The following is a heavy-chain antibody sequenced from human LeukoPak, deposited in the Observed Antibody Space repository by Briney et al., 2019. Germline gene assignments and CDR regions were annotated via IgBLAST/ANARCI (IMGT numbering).Heavy chain of an antibody. Sequence: SETLSLTCAVSGGSIRNSSFYWGWIRQPPGKGLEWIASIYNSGTTYYNPSIKSRITIFVDTSKNQVSLKLRSVTAADTAVYYCARDLPSEDLWFGYGMDVWGQGTTVTVSS. V-gene: IGHV4-39*02. CDR2: IYNSGTT. J-gene: IGHJ6*02. CDR1: GGSIRNSSFY. D-gene: IGHD3-10*01. CDR3: ARDLPSEDLWFGYGMDV.